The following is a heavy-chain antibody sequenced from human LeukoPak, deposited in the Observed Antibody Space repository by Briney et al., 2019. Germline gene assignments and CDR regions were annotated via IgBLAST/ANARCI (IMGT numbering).Heavy chain of an antibody. CDR1: GGSVNSGRYY. CDR3: ARVIQSTDSSGFCLPEYFQH. D-gene: IGHD3-22*01. Sequence: SQTLSLTCTVSGGSVNSGRYYWSWIRQPAGKGLEWIGRIYTSGSTNYNPSRKSRVPMSVDTSKNQFSLKLRSVTATDTAVYYCARVIQSTDSSGFCLPEYFQHWGQGTLVSVSS. J-gene: IGHJ1*01. CDR2: IYTSGST. V-gene: IGHV4-61*02.